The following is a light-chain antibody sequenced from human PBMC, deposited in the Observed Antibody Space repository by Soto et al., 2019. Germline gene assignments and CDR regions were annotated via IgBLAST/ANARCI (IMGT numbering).Light chain of an antibody. CDR1: QSLTSY. CDR3: HQRNSWSSYT. J-gene: IGKJ2*01. V-gene: IGKV3-11*01. Sequence: EVVLTQSPSALSLSLGERATLSCRASQSLTSYLAWYQQKPGQAPRLLIYKASSIDSGIPSRFSGSGSGTDFTLTISSLEPQDFVIYYCHQRNSWSSYTFGQGTKVDIK. CDR2: KAS.